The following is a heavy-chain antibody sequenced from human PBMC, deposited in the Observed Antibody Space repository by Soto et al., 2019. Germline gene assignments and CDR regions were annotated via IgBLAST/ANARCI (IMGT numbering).Heavy chain of an antibody. CDR3: ARPYGGKIGDALNL. CDR2: ISDRADSA. Sequence: EVQLLESGGGLVQPGGSLRLSCAASGFTFRIYAMSWVRQVPGKGLEWVSTISDRADSAYYAYSVKGRFTISRDNSKNTLNRQMTSLRAGDTAVYYCARPYGGKIGDALNLWGQGTTVTV. V-gene: IGHV3-23*01. CDR1: GFTFRIYA. D-gene: IGHD2-15*01. J-gene: IGHJ3*01.